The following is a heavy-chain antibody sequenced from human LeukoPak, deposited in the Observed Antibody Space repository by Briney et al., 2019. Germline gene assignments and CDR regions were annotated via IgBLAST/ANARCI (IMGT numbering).Heavy chain of an antibody. Sequence: GGSLRLSWTASGCTVSSDYMSWLRQAPGKGLEWVSVVYSGGNTYYADSVKGRFTISRDNSKNTRYPQMNSLRAEDTAVYYCAREPPGGGFDYWGQGTLVTVSS. CDR1: GCTVSSDY. CDR3: AREPPGGGFDY. V-gene: IGHV3-66*01. CDR2: VYSGGNT. J-gene: IGHJ4*02. D-gene: IGHD3-16*01.